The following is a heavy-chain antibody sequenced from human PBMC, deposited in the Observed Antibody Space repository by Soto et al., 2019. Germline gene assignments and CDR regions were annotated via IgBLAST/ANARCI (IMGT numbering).Heavy chain of an antibody. CDR3: TRANWYSEY. Sequence: QVQLQESGPGLVKPSETLSLTCTVSGVSISNNYWSWIRQTPGKGLEWIGYIYYNGNTNYNPSLKSRVTMSVDTSTNQISLKLTTVTAADTAVYYWTRANWYSEYWGQGTLVTVSS. V-gene: IGHV4-59*01. CDR1: GVSISNNY. D-gene: IGHD7-27*01. J-gene: IGHJ4*02. CDR2: IYYNGNT.